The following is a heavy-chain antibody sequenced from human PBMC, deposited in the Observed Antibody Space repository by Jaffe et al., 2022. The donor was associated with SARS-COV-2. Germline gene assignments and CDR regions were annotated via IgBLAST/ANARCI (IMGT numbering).Heavy chain of an antibody. D-gene: IGHD1-26*01. V-gene: IGHV4-39*01. CDR2: IYYSGST. CDR1: GGSISSSSYY. CDR3: ARGESPLPTDAFDI. J-gene: IGHJ3*02. Sequence: QLQLQESGPGLVKPSETLSLTCTVSGGSISSSSYYWGWIRQPPGKGLEWIGSIYYSGSTYYNPSLKSRVTISVDTSKNQFSLKLSSVTAADTAVYYCARGESPLPTDAFDIWGQGTMVTVSS.